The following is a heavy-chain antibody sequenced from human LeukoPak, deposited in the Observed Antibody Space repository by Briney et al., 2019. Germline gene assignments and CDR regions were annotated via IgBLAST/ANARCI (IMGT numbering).Heavy chain of an antibody. CDR3: AKVWDYYDSSGLFDY. D-gene: IGHD3-22*01. V-gene: IGHV3-9*01. Sequence: GGSLRLSCAASGFTFDDYAMHWVRQAPGKGLEWVSGISWNSGSIGYADSVKGRFTISRDNAKNSLYLQMNSLRAEDTALYYCAKVWDYYDSSGLFDYWGQGTLVTVSS. CDR1: GFTFDDYA. J-gene: IGHJ4*02. CDR2: ISWNSGSI.